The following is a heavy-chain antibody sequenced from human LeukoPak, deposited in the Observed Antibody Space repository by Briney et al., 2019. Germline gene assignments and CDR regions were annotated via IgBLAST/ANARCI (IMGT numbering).Heavy chain of an antibody. CDR3: AKDAQRGFDYSNSLEY. Sequence: GGSLRLSCAASGFTFSHYGMHWLRQAPGRGLEWVADIWSDGSNKFYADSVKGRFTISRDNSQNTVDLHMNILRAEDTAVYYCAKDAQRGFDYSNSLEYWGQGTLVTVSS. D-gene: IGHD4-11*01. CDR2: IWSDGSNK. J-gene: IGHJ4*02. V-gene: IGHV3-33*06. CDR1: GFTFSHYG.